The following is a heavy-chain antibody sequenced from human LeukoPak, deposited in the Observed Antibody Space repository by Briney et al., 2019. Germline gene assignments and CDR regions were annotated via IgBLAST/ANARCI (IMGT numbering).Heavy chain of an antibody. CDR1: GFTFGSYA. J-gene: IGHJ3*02. CDR2: ISWNSGSI. Sequence: GGSLRLSCAASGFTFGSYAMHWVRQAPGKGLEWVSGISWNSGSIGYADSVKGRFTISRDNAKNSLYLQMNSLRAEDTALYYCAKARSGWSAFDIWGQGTMVTVSS. CDR3: AKARSGWSAFDI. V-gene: IGHV3-9*01. D-gene: IGHD6-19*01.